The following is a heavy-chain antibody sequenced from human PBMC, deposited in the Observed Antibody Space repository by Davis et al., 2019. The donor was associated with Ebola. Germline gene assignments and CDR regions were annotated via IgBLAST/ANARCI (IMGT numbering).Heavy chain of an antibody. CDR1: VYTFTTYA. D-gene: IGHD6-19*01. Sequence: ASVTVSCKASVYTFTTYAMHLVRQAPAHRLEWMGWINAGDGKIIYSENFQGRLTITRDTSATTAYMELSSLRSEDTAAYYCARGRTVTGTRGLSWFDPWGQGALVTVSS. J-gene: IGHJ5*02. CDR2: INAGDGKI. CDR3: ARGRTVTGTRGLSWFDP. V-gene: IGHV1-3*01.